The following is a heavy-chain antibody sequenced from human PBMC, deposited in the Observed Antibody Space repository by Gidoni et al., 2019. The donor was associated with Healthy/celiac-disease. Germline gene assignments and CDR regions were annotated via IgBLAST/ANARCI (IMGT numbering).Heavy chain of an antibody. CDR1: GFTFSSYR. D-gene: IGHD5-18*01. CDR2: ISSSSSTI. Sequence: EVQLVESGGGLVQPGGSLRLSCAASGFTFSSYRMNWVRQAPGKGLEWVSYISSSSSTIYYADSVKGRFTISRDNAKNSLYLQMNSLRDEDTAVYYCARGDTAMALYYYYGMDVWGQGTTVTVSS. CDR3: ARGDTAMALYYYYGMDV. V-gene: IGHV3-48*02. J-gene: IGHJ6*02.